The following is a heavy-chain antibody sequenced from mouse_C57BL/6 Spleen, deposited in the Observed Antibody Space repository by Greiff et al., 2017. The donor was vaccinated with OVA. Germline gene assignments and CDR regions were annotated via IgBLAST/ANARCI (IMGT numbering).Heavy chain of an antibody. V-gene: IGHV1-54*01. D-gene: IGHD4-1*01. CDR3: ARAGTKGTSEYFDY. CDR1: GYAFTNYL. J-gene: IGHJ2*01. Sequence: QVQLKESGAELVRPGTSVKVSCKASGYAFTNYLIEWVKQRPGQGLEWIGVINPGSGGTNYNEKFKGKATLTADKSSSTAYMQLSSLTSEDSAVYFCARAGTKGTSEYFDYWGQGTTLTVSS. CDR2: INPGSGGT.